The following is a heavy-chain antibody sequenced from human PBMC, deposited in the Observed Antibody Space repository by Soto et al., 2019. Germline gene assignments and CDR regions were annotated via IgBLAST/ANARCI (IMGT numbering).Heavy chain of an antibody. J-gene: IGHJ4*02. CDR1: GFTFSNYA. V-gene: IGHV3-23*01. CDR2: MSGSGDSI. CDR3: ATGRQMGY. D-gene: IGHD7-27*01. Sequence: DVQVLESGGDLVQPGESLRLSCAASGFTFSNYAMTWVRQAPGKGLEWVSTMSGSGDSIYYADSEKGRFTISRDNSKNTLYLQMNSLRADDWAVYYCATGRQMGYWGQGTLVIVSS.